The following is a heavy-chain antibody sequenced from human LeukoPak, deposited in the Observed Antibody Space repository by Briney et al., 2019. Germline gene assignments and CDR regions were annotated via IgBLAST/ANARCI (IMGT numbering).Heavy chain of an antibody. Sequence: PSETLSLTCSVSGGSDTSSSYYWGWIRQSPEKGLEWIVSIHYTGRTDYNPSLKSRVTISVDTSENQVSLKVRSVTAADTAVYYCARIKEVRRGGPNWFDPWGQGTLVTVSS. CDR3: ARIKEVRRGGPNWFDP. J-gene: IGHJ5*02. CDR2: IHYTGRT. D-gene: IGHD3-10*01. V-gene: IGHV4-39*01. CDR1: GGSDTSSSYY.